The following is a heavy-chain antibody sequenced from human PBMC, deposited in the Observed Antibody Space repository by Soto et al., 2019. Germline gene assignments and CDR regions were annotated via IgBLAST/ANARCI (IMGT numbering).Heavy chain of an antibody. D-gene: IGHD2-8*01. CDR3: SRARPRLPCNFDH. V-gene: IGHV1-2*04. CDR1: GYTFTGYY. J-gene: IGHJ4*02. CDR2: INPNSGGT. Sequence: ASVKVSCKASGYTFTGYYMHWVRQAPGQGLEWMGWINPNSGGTNFAQKFQGWVTMARDTSISTAYIELSRLRSDDTAVYDCSRARPRLPCNFDHWGQGTPVTVSS.